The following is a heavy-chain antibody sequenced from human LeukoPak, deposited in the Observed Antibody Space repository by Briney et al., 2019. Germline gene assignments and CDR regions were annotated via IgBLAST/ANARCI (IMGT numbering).Heavy chain of an antibody. CDR3: AKDMFPHYYDSSGLDY. D-gene: IGHD3-22*01. V-gene: IGHV3-9*03. CDR1: GVTFSSYA. Sequence: GGSLRLSCAASGVTFSSYAMSWVRQAPGKGLEWVSGISWNSGSIGYADSVKGRFTISRDNAKNSLYLQMNSLRAEDMALYYCAKDMFPHYYDSSGLDYWGQGTLVTVSS. J-gene: IGHJ4*02. CDR2: ISWNSGSI.